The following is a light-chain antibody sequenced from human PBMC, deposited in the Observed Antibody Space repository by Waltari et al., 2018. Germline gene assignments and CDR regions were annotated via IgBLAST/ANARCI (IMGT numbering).Light chain of an antibody. J-gene: IGLJ2*01. V-gene: IGLV3-1*01. CDR2: QDD. Sequence: SFELAQPPSVSVSPGQTATIPCSGYPLGTKSLSWYQQRPGQSPTLLIFQDDIRPSGIPERFSGSNSLSPATLTVSGAQSVDEAVYYCQAWDSHNVVFGGGTKLTVL. CDR3: QAWDSHNVV. CDR1: PLGTKS.